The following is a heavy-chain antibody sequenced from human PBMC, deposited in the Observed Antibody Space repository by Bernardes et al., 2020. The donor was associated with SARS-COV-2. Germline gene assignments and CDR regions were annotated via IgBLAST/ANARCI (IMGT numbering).Heavy chain of an antibody. J-gene: IGHJ6*02. CDR3: AGSSCGIDCYIGGLRSWDYGMDV. CDR1: GGSISSSNYY. Sequence: ETLSLTCTVSGGSISSSNYYWGWIRQPPGKGLEWIGSIYSSGSSYYNPSLQSRVRESVDTSKNQFSLRLSFVSAADTAVYYCAGSSCGIDCYIGGLRSWDYGMDVWGQGTTVTVSS. CDR2: IYSSGSS. D-gene: IGHD2-21*02. V-gene: IGHV4-39*01.